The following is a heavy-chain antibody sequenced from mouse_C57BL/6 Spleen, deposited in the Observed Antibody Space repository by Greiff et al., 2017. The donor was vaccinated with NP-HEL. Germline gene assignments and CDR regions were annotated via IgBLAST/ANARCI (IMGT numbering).Heavy chain of an antibody. CDR3: ARGGYYGSENY. J-gene: IGHJ2*01. Sequence: QVQLQQPGAELVRPGSSVKLSCKASGYTFTSYWMDWVKQRPGQGLEWIGNIYPSDSETHYNQKFKDKATLTVDKSSSTAYMQLSSLTSEDSAVYYCARGGYYGSENYWGQGTTLTVSS. CDR1: GYTFTSYW. CDR2: IYPSDSET. V-gene: IGHV1-61*01. D-gene: IGHD1-1*01.